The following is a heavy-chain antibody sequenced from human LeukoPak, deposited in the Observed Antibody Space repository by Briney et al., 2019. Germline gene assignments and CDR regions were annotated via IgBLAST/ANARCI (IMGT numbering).Heavy chain of an antibody. CDR3: ARVQGRRVAARAVDY. Sequence: PSETLSLTCAVYGGSFSGYYWSWIRQPPGKGLEWIGEINHSGSTNYNPSLKSRVTISVDTSKNQFSLKLSAVTAADTAVYYCARVQGRRVAARAVDYWGQGTLVIVSS. CDR2: INHSGST. V-gene: IGHV4-34*01. CDR1: GGSFSGYY. J-gene: IGHJ4*02. D-gene: IGHD6-25*01.